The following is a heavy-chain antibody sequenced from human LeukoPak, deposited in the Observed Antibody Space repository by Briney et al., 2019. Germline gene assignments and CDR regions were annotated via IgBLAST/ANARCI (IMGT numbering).Heavy chain of an antibody. V-gene: IGHV3-23*01. J-gene: IGHJ6*02. CDR3: AKAGGGYAYYYYYYGMDV. CDR1: GFTFSTYA. Sequence: PGGSLRLSCAASGFTFSTYAMSWVRQAPGKGLEWVSAISGGGDITYYADSVKGRFTISRDNSKNTLYLQMNSLRAEDTAVYYCAKAGGGYAYYYYYYGMDVWGQGTTVTVSS. D-gene: IGHD3-22*01. CDR2: ISGGGDIT.